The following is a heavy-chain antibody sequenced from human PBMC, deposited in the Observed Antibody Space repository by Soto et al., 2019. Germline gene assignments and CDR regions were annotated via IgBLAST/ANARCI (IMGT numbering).Heavy chain of an antibody. D-gene: IGHD3-22*01. CDR3: ARGQFAPTMTDDAFDI. Sequence: QVQLVQSGAEVKKPGASVKVSCKASGYTFTSYDINWVRQATGQGLEWMGWMNPNSGNTGYAQKFRGRVTMTRNTSISTAYMELSSLRSEDTAVYYCARGQFAPTMTDDAFDIWGQGTMVTVSS. CDR1: GYTFTSYD. J-gene: IGHJ3*02. V-gene: IGHV1-8*01. CDR2: MNPNSGNT.